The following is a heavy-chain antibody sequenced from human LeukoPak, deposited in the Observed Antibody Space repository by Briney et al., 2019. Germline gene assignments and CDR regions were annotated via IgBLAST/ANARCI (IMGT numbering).Heavy chain of an antibody. J-gene: IGHJ4*02. CDR2: IGTAGDT. D-gene: IGHD1-1*01. CDR1: GFTFSDYD. V-gene: IGHV3-13*01. CDR3: ARVAKERVGGVYYFDY. Sequence: GGSLRLPCAASGFTFSDYDMHWVRQATGKSLEWVSAIGTAGDTYYTGSVKGRFTISRENAKNSLYLQMNSLRAGDTAVYYCARVAKERVGGVYYFDYWGQGTLVTVSS.